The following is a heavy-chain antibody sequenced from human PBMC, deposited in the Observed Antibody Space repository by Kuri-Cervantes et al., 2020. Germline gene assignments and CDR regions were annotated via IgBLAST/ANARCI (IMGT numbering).Heavy chain of an antibody. Sequence: GESLKISCAASGFTFSSYAMSWVRQAPGKGLEWVSAISGSGGGTYYADSVKGRFTISRDNSKNTLYLQMNSLRAEDTAVYYCARVTAGGGWYFDLWGRGTLVTVSS. CDR2: ISGSGGGT. D-gene: IGHD6-13*01. V-gene: IGHV3-23*01. CDR1: GFTFSSYA. J-gene: IGHJ2*01. CDR3: ARVTAGGGWYFDL.